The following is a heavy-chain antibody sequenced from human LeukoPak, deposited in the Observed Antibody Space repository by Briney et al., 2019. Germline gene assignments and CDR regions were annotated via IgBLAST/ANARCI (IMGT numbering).Heavy chain of an antibody. CDR2: IKQDGSEK. D-gene: IGHD3-3*02. J-gene: IGHJ6*02. V-gene: IGHV3-7*01. CDR1: GFTLSSYW. CDR3: AREAKLGSYYYYGMDV. Sequence: PGGSLRLSCAASGFTLSSYWMSWVRQAPGKGLEWLANIKQDGSEKYYVDSVKGRFTISRDNAKNSLYLQMNSLRAEDTAVYYCAREAKLGSYYYYGMDVWGQGTTVTVSS.